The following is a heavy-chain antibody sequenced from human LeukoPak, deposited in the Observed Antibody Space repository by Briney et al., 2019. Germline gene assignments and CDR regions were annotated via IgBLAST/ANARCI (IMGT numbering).Heavy chain of an antibody. D-gene: IGHD3-10*01. Sequence: GGSLRLSCAASGFTFSSYWMNWVRQAPGKGLEWVANIKGDGNEKNYVDSVKGRFSISRDNAKSSLYLQMDSLRAEDTAVYYCAKEGAYPIITYDSWGQGALVTVSS. CDR2: IKGDGNEK. CDR1: GFTFSSYW. J-gene: IGHJ5*01. CDR3: AKEGAYPIITYDS. V-gene: IGHV3-7*01.